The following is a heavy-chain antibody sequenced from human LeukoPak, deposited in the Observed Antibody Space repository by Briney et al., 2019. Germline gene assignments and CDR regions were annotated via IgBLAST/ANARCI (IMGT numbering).Heavy chain of an antibody. CDR2: IYYSGST. J-gene: IGHJ5*02. D-gene: IGHD6-6*01. V-gene: IGHV4-31*03. Sequence: SGTLSLTCTVSGGSISSGGYYWSWIRQHPGKGLEWIGYIYYSGSTYYNPSLKSRVTISVDTSKNQFSLKLSSVTAADTAVYYCARSIAARPFNWFDPWGQGTLVTVSS. CDR3: ARSIAARPFNWFDP. CDR1: GGSISSGGYY.